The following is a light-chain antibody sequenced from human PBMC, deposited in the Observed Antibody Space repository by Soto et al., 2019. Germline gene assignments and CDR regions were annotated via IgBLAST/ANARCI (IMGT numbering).Light chain of an antibody. CDR1: SSNIGAGYD. CDR2: AFT. J-gene: IGLJ1*01. CDR3: QPYASSRRGYV. V-gene: IGLV1-40*01. Sequence: QSVLTQPPSVSGAPGQRVLISCTGTSSNIGAGYDVSWYQQLPGKAPKLLMYAFTTRPSGVPDRFSGSNSGTSACLAVTGLQVDDWAQYYCQPYASSRRGYVFGDRTKLTVL.